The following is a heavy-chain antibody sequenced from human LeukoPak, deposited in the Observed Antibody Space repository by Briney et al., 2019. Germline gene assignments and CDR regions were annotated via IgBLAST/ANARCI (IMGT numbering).Heavy chain of an antibody. CDR3: ARVSSMIVVVITIVHYGMDV. CDR2: IKQDGSEK. D-gene: IGHD3-22*01. J-gene: IGHJ6*02. CDR1: GFTFSSYW. V-gene: IGHV3-7*01. Sequence: PGGSLRLSCAASGFTFSSYWMSGVRQAPGKGLEWVANIKQDGSEKYYVDSVKGRFTISRDNAKNSLYLQMNSLRAEDTAVYYCARVSSMIVVVITIVHYGMDVWGQGTTVTVSS.